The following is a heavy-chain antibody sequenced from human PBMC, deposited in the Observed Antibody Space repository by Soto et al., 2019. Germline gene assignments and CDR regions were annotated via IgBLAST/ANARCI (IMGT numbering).Heavy chain of an antibody. CDR2: ISGSGGST. V-gene: IGHV3-23*01. J-gene: IGHJ4*02. Sequence: GGSLRLSCAASGFTFSSYAMSWVRQAPGKGLEWVSAISGSGGSTYYADSVKGRFTISRDNSKNTLYLQMNSLRAEDTAVYYCAKRDCSSTSCYDGRFDYWGQGTLVTVSS. CDR3: AKRDCSSTSCYDGRFDY. CDR1: GFTFSSYA. D-gene: IGHD2-2*01.